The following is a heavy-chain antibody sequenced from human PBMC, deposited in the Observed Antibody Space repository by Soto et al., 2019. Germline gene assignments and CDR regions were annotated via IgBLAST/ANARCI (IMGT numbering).Heavy chain of an antibody. CDR1: GYSFTSYW. V-gene: IGHV5-10-1*03. D-gene: IGHD2-21*01. Sequence: EVQLVQSGAEVKKPGESLRISCKGSGYSFTSYWIRWGRQMPGKGLEWMGRIDPSDSYTNYSPSFQGHVTISADKSISTAYLQWSSLKASDTAMYYCARQLSGGDYYWYFDLWGRGTLVTVSS. CDR3: ARQLSGGDYYWYFDL. J-gene: IGHJ2*01. CDR2: IDPSDSYT.